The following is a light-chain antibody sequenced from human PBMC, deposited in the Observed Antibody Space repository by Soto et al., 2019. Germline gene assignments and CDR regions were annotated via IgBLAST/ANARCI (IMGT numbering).Light chain of an antibody. CDR3: QQHNSNPLT. CDR2: CAS. J-gene: IGKJ4*01. CDR1: QNVSNN. V-gene: IGKV3-15*01. Sequence: TRSPGSPSLSTRARATLSCGASQNVSNNLAWYQQKPGQPPRLLIYCASTRATGIPARFSGSGSGTEFTLTISSLQSEDVAVYYCQQHNSNPLTFGEGTKVDIK.